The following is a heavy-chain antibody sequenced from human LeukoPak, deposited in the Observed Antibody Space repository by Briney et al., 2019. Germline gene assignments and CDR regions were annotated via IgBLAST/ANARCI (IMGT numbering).Heavy chain of an antibody. J-gene: IGHJ4*02. CDR2: FDPEDGET. D-gene: IGHD3-22*01. V-gene: IGHV1-24*01. Sequence: ASVKVSCKVSGYTLTELSMHWVRQAPGKGLEWMGGFDPEDGETIYAQKFQGRVTMTEDTSTDAAYMELSSLRSEDTAVYYCATAPRDSSGYYSDYWGQGTLVTVSS. CDR3: ATAPRDSSGYYSDY. CDR1: GYTLTELS.